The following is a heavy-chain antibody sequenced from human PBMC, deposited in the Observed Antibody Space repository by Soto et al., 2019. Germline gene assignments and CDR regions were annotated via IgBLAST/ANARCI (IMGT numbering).Heavy chain of an antibody. D-gene: IGHD2-21*02. CDR3: TSGVKFCGGDCSPTG. Sequence: QVQLVESGGGVVQPGRSLRLSCAASGFTFSSYAMHWVRQAPGKGLEWVAVISYDGSNKYYADSVKGRFTISRDNSKNTLYLQMNSLRAEDTAVYYCTSGVKFCGGDCSPTGWGQGTLVTVSS. J-gene: IGHJ4*02. V-gene: IGHV3-30-3*01. CDR1: GFTFSSYA. CDR2: ISYDGSNK.